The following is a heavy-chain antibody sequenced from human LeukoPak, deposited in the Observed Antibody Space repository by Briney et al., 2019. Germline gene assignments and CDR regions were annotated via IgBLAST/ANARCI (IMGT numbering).Heavy chain of an antibody. J-gene: IGHJ5*02. CDR2: INHSGST. Sequence: SETLSLTCAVYGGSFSGYYWSWIRQPPGKGLEWIGEINHSGSTNYNPSLKSRVTISVDTSKNQFSLKLSSVTAADTAVYYCARFNWNYAGSNWFDPWGQGTLVTVSS. D-gene: IGHD1-7*01. V-gene: IGHV4-34*01. CDR1: GGSFSGYY. CDR3: ARFNWNYAGSNWFDP.